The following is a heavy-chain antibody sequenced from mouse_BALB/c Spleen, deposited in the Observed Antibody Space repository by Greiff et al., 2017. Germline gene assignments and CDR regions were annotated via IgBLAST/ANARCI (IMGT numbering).Heavy chain of an antibody. CDR1: GYSITSDYA. Sequence: VQLKESGPGLVKPSQSLSLTCTVTGYSITSDYAWNWIRQFPGNKLEWMGYISYSGSTSYNPSLKSRISITRDTSKNQFFLQLNSVTTEDTATYYCAIYYDYDWGFDYWGQGTTLTVSS. CDR2: ISYSGST. J-gene: IGHJ2*01. D-gene: IGHD2-4*01. CDR3: AIYYDYDWGFDY. V-gene: IGHV3-2*02.